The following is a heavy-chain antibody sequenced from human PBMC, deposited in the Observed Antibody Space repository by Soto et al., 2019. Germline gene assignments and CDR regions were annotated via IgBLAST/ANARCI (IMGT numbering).Heavy chain of an antibody. CDR2: TYYRSKWYT. D-gene: IGHD6-19*01. J-gene: IGHJ4*02. CDR3: TGQSVAVAIDX. V-gene: IGHV6-1*01. Sequence: SQTLSLTCAISGDSVSSNNGAWNWIRQSPSIGLEWLGSTYYRSKWYTGYAVYVRSRITINTDTSKNQFSLQLSSVTPEDTAVYYCTGQSVAVAIDXWGQGTPVTVSX. CDR1: GDSVSSNNGA.